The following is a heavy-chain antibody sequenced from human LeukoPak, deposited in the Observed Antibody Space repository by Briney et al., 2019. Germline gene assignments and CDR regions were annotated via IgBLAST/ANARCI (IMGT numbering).Heavy chain of an antibody. CDR1: GFTFSTYG. CDR2: ISYDGNNK. Sequence: PGRSLRLSCAASGFTFSTYGMHWVRQAPGKGLEWVAVISYDGNNKYYADSVKGRFTVSRDKNTLYLQLNSLRPEDTAVYYCAKDRGGPGAYYFDYWGQGTLVTVSS. D-gene: IGHD2-15*01. J-gene: IGHJ4*02. CDR3: AKDRGGPGAYYFDY. V-gene: IGHV3-30*18.